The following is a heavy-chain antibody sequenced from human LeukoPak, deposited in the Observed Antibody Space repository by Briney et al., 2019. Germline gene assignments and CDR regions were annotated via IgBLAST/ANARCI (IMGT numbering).Heavy chain of an antibody. D-gene: IGHD3-10*01. Sequence: GGSLRLSCAASGFTFSTSWMSWVRQAPGKGLEWVANIKQDGSEKYYVDSVKGRFTISRDNAKNSLYLQMNSLRAEDTAVYYFAREEYGSAEGYWGQGTLVTVSS. V-gene: IGHV3-7*04. CDR1: GFTFSTSW. CDR2: IKQDGSEK. CDR3: AREEYGSAEGY. J-gene: IGHJ4*02.